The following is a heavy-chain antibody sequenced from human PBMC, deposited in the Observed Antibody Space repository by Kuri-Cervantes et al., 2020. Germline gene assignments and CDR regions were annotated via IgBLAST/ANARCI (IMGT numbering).Heavy chain of an antibody. Sequence: LSLTCAASGFTVSSNYMSWVRQAPGKGLEWVSVIYSGGSTYYADSVKGRFTISRDNSKNTLYLQMNSLRAEDTAVYYCARVRGVDYFDYWGQGTLVTVSS. J-gene: IGHJ4*02. CDR2: IYSGGST. V-gene: IGHV3-53*01. D-gene: IGHD3-10*01. CDR3: ARVRGVDYFDY. CDR1: GFTVSSNY.